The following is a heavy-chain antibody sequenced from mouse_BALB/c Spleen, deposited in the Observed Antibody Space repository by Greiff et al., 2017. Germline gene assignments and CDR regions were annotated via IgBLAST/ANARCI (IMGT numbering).Heavy chain of an antibody. J-gene: IGHJ4*01. D-gene: IGHD2-4*01. V-gene: IGHV1S29*02. CDR3: ARSGDYDLYYYAMDY. Sequence: VQLQQSGPELVKPGASVKISCKASGYTFTDYNMHWVKQSHGKSLEWIGYIYPYNGGTGYNQKFKSKATLTVDHSSSTAYMELRSLTSEDSAVYYCARSGDYDLYYYAMDYWGQGTSVTVSS. CDR2: IYPYNGGT. CDR1: GYTFTDYN.